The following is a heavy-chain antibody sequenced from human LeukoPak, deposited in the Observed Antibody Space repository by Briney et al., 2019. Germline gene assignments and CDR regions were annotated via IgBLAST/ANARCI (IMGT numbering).Heavy chain of an antibody. CDR1: GFTVSSNY. D-gene: IGHD3-10*01. CDR2: IYSGGST. Sequence: PGGSLRLSCAASGFTVSSNYMSWVRQAPGKGLEWVSVIYSGGSTYYVDSVKGRFTISRDNSKNTLYLQMNSLRAEDTAVYFCARDVTMVRGAQDYYGTDVWGQGTTVTVSS. V-gene: IGHV3-53*01. CDR3: ARDVTMVRGAQDYYGTDV. J-gene: IGHJ6*02.